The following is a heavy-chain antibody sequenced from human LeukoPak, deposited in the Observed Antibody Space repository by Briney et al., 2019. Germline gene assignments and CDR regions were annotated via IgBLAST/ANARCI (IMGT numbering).Heavy chain of an antibody. CDR1: GFTFSSYA. D-gene: IGHD3-22*01. V-gene: IGHV3-30-3*01. CDR3: ARDRYYYDSSGYSNYYYYYGMDI. J-gene: IGHJ6*02. CDR2: ISYDGSNK. Sequence: PGGSLRLSCAASGFTFSSYAMHWVRQAPGKGLEWVAVISYDGSNKYYADSVNGRFTISRENSKNTLYLQMNSLRAEDTAVYYCARDRYYYDSSGYSNYYYYYGMDIWGQGTTVTVSS.